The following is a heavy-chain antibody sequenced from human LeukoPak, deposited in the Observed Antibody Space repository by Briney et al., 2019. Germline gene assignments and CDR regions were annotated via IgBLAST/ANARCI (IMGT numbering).Heavy chain of an antibody. CDR1: GGSISSYY. V-gene: IGHV4-4*07. D-gene: IGHD3-9*01. CDR3: ARDPVGSYYDILTGPRYFDY. Sequence: PSETLSLTCTVSGGSISSYYWSWIRQPAGKGLEWIGRIYTSGSTNYNPSLKSRVTISVDKPKNQFSLKLSSVTAADTAVYYCARDPVGSYYDILTGPRYFDYWGQGTLVTVSS. CDR2: IYTSGST. J-gene: IGHJ4*02.